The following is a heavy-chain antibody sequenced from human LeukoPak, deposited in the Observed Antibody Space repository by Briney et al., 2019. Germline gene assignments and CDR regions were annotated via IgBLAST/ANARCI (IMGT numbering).Heavy chain of an antibody. J-gene: IGHJ4*02. Sequence: SVKVSCKASGYTFTSYYMHWVRQAPGQGLEWMGGIIPIFGAASYAQKFQGRVTITADESTRTAYMELSSLRSEDTAVYYCARGTDTAMVTVDYWGQGTLVTVSS. CDR2: IIPIFGAA. D-gene: IGHD5-18*01. V-gene: IGHV1-69*13. CDR1: GYTFTSYY. CDR3: ARGTDTAMVTVDY.